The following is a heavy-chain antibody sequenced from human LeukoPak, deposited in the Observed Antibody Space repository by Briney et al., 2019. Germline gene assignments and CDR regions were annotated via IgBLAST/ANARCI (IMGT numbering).Heavy chain of an antibody. V-gene: IGHV3-7*01. Sequence: GRSLRLSCAASGFTLSSYWMSWVRQAPGKGLEWVANMNQDGSDKNYVDSVKGRFTISRDNAKNSLYLQMNSLRAEDTGVYYCARESTEERPGCWGQGTLVTVSS. J-gene: IGHJ1*01. CDR2: MNQDGSDK. D-gene: IGHD1-1*01. CDR1: GFTLSSYW. CDR3: ARESTEERPGC.